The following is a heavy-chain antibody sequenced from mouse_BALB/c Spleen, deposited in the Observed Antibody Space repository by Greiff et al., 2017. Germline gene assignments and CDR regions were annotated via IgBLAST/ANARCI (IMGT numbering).Heavy chain of an antibody. CDR2: ISCYNGAT. V-gene: IGHV1S34*01. CDR1: GYSFTGYY. Sequence: LVKPGASVKISCKASGYSFTGYYMHWVKQSHGKSLEWIGYISCYNGATSYNQKFKGKATFTVDTSSSTAYMQFNSLTSEDSAVYCCARVYDGYYNYAMDYWGEGSSVTVSS. D-gene: IGHD2-3*01. CDR3: ARVYDGYYNYAMDY. J-gene: IGHJ4*01.